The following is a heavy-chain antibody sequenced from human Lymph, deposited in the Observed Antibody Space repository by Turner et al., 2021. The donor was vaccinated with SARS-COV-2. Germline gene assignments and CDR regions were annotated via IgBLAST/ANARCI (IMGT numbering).Heavy chain of an antibody. CDR2: ISYDGSNK. CDR1: GFTFSSYA. D-gene: IGHD3-10*01. Sequence: QVQLVELGGGGVEPGRSLSLSCTASGFTFSSYAMHWVRQAPGKGLEWVSLISYDGSNKSYADSVKGRFTISRDNSKNTLYLQMNSLRTEDTAVYYCAREMGSGSDYWGQGTLVTVSS. J-gene: IGHJ4*02. V-gene: IGHV3-30*04. CDR3: AREMGSGSDY.